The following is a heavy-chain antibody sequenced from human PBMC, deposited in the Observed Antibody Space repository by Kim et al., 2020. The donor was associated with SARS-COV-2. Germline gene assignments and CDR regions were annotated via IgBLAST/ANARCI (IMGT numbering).Heavy chain of an antibody. Sequence: GGSLRLSCAASGFTFSSYAMSWVRQAPGKGLEWVSVIYSGGSSTYYADSVKGRFTISRDNSKNTLYLQMNSLRAEDTAVYYCAKEGEYYDSSGYELPGYYGMDVWGQGTTVTVSS. J-gene: IGHJ6*02. D-gene: IGHD3-22*01. CDR3: AKEGEYYDSSGYELPGYYGMDV. CDR2: IYSGGSST. V-gene: IGHV3-23*03. CDR1: GFTFSSYA.